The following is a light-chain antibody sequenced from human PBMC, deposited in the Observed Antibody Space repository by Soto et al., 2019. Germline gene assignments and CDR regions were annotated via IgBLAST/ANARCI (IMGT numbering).Light chain of an antibody. CDR3: HQYGSSPNT. CDR1: QTVNSNY. V-gene: IGKV3-20*01. J-gene: IGKJ2*01. Sequence: EIVLTQSPATLSLSPGERATLSCRASQTVNSNYLAWYQQKPGQAPRLLIYGASSRATGIPDRISGSGSGTDFTLTISRLDPEDFVVYYCHQYGSSPNTFGQGTKVDIK. CDR2: GAS.